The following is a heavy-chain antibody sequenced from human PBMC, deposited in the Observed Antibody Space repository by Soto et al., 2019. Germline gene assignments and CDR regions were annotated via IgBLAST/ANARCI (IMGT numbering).Heavy chain of an antibody. CDR2: ISGSGGST. V-gene: IGHV3-23*01. CDR3: AKDPVYCSSTSCENPAFDFDI. J-gene: IGHJ3*02. Sequence: EVQLLESGGGLVQPGGSLRLSCAASGFTFSSYAMSWVRQAPGKGLEWVSAISGSGGSTYYADSVKGRFTIYRDNSKNTLYLQMNSLRAEDTAVYYCAKDPVYCSSTSCENPAFDFDIWGQGTMVTVSS. CDR1: GFTFSSYA. D-gene: IGHD2-2*01.